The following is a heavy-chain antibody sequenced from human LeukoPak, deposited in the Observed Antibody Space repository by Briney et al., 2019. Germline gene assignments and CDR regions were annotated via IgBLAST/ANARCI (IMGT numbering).Heavy chain of an antibody. J-gene: IGHJ6*02. CDR1: GFTFSSYW. CDR2: INSDGSST. CDR3: ARGQQSGSYYYYGMDV. V-gene: IGHV3-74*01. Sequence: GGPLRLSCAASGFTFSSYWMHWVRQAPGKGLVWVSRINSDGSSTSYADSVKGRFTISRDNAKNTLYLQMNSLRAEDTAVYYCARGQQSGSYYYYGMDVWGQGTTVTVSS. D-gene: IGHD1-26*01.